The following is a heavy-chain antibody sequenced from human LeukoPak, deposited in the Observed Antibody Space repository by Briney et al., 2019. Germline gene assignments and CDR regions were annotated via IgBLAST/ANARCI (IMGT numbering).Heavy chain of an antibody. J-gene: IGHJ5*02. Sequence: GASAKVSCKASGYTFTSYYMHWVRQAPGQGLEWMGIINPSGGSTSYAQKFQGRVTMTRDTSTSTVYMELSSLRSEDTAVYYCARTRRGYCSSTSCSNWFDPWGQGTLVTVSS. CDR1: GYTFTSYY. CDR2: INPSGGST. V-gene: IGHV1-46*01. CDR3: ARTRRGYCSSTSCSNWFDP. D-gene: IGHD2-2*01.